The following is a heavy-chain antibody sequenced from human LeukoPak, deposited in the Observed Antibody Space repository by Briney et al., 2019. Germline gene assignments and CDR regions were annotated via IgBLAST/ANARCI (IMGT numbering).Heavy chain of an antibody. CDR3: ARVRGSAFDM. CDR2: VNSDGRST. D-gene: IGHD3-10*01. CDR1: GFTSSYYW. V-gene: IGHV3-74*01. J-gene: IGHJ3*02. Sequence: GGSLRLSCAASGFTSSYYWMHWVRQAPGKGLVWVSRVNSDGRSTDYADSVKGRFTISRDNARNTVYLQMNSLRGEDMAVYYCARVRGSAFDMWGQGTMVTVSS.